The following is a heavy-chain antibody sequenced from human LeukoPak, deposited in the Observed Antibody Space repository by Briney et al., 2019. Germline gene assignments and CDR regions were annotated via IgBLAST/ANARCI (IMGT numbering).Heavy chain of an antibody. D-gene: IGHD3-22*01. J-gene: IGHJ6*03. V-gene: IGHV4-4*02. CDR2: IYHSGST. CDR3: ARRPDDYYDSSGYNYYYYMDV. CDR1: GGSISSSNW. Sequence: KPSETLSLTCAVSGGSISSSNWWSWVRQPPGKGLEWIGEIYHSGSTNYNPSLKSRVTISVDRSKNQFSLKLSSVTAADTAVYYCARRPDDYYDSSGYNYYYYMDVWGKGTTVTVSS.